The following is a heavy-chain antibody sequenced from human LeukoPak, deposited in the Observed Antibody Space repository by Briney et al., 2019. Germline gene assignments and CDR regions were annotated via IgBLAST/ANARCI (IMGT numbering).Heavy chain of an antibody. V-gene: IGHV3-74*01. J-gene: IGHJ5*02. D-gene: IGHD2-15*01. CDR3: ARDVGTSGPTSWLDP. CDR2: INTDGSRT. Sequence: GGSLRLSCAASGFTFNSYWMHWVRQAPGKGLVWVSRINTDGSRTTYADSAKGRFTISRDNAENTLYLQMNSLRPEDTAVYYCARDVGTSGPTSWLDPWGQGTLVTVSS. CDR1: GFTFNSYW.